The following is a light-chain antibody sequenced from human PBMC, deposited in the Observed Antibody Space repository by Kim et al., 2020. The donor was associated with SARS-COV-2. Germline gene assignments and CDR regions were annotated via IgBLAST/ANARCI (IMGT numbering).Light chain of an antibody. CDR2: RAS. V-gene: IGKV1-5*03. CDR3: QQYDTYSWT. CDR1: QNIRRW. J-gene: IGKJ1*01. Sequence: AFVGDRVIITCRASQNIRRWLAWYQQKPGTAPKLLVYRASTLESGVASRFSGSGSGTEFTLTISSLQPDDSATYYCQQYDTYSWTFGQGTKVDIK.